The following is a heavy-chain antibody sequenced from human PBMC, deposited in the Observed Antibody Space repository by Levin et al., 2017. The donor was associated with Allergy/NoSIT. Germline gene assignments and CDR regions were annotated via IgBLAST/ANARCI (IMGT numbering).Heavy chain of an antibody. CDR1: GFTFTRYG. Sequence: GESLKISCSASGFTFTRYGMHWVRQAPGTGLEFVAAVSGDGRVTDYADSVKGRFIISRDNSKNMTYVQMSSLRPEDTAVYYCVTGGAFYYAHWGQGILVTVSS. D-gene: IGHD3-22*01. J-gene: IGHJ4*02. V-gene: IGHV3-64*05. CDR3: VTGGAFYYAH. CDR2: VSGDGRVT.